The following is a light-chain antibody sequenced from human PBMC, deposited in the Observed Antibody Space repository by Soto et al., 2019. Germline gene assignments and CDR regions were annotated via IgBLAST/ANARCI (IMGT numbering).Light chain of an antibody. V-gene: IGKV3-11*01. CDR2: DAS. J-gene: IGKJ5*01. Sequence: EIVLTQSPATLSLSPGERATLSCRASQSVSSYLAWYQQKPGQAPRLLIYDASNRATGIPARFSGSGSGTDFTLTISSLEPEDFAVYYCQQRSNWRITFGQGTPLEIK. CDR1: QSVSSY. CDR3: QQRSNWRIT.